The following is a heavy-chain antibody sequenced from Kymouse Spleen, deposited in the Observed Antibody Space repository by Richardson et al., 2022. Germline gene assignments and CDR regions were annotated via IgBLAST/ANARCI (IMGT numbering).Heavy chain of an antibody. CDR3: ARGRMVRGVSHFDY. D-gene: IGHD3-10*01. CDR1: GGSFSGYY. J-gene: IGHJ4*02. CDR2: INHSGST. Sequence: QVQLQQWGAGLLKPSETLSLTCAVYGGSFSGYYWSWIRQPPGKGLEWIGEINHSGSTNYNPSLKSRVTISVDTSKNQFSLKLSSVTAADTAVYYCARGRMVRGVSHFDYWGQGTLVTVSS. V-gene: IGHV4-34*01.